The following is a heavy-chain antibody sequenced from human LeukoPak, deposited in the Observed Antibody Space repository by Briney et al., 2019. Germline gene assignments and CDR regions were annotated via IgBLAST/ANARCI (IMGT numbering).Heavy chain of an antibody. Sequence: PSETLPLTCTVSGGSISTYYWSWIRQPPGKGLEWIAYIYYTGTTTYNPSLKSRVTISIGTSRNQFSLNLNSVTAADTAVYYCARGRGDSRGTSFDYWGQGTLVTVSS. V-gene: IGHV4-59*01. CDR1: GGSISTYY. J-gene: IGHJ4*02. D-gene: IGHD3-22*01. CDR3: ARGRGDSRGTSFDY. CDR2: IYYTGTT.